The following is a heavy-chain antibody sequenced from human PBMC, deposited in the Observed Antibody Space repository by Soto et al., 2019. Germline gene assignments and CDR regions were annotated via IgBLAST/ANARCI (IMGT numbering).Heavy chain of an antibody. V-gene: IGHV3-30*18. D-gene: IGHD3-10*01. CDR3: AKDRAHYYGSGSYYYYYYGMDV. CDR2: ISYDGSNK. J-gene: IGHJ6*02. CDR1: GFTFSSYG. Sequence: QVQLVESGGGVVQPGRSLRLSCAASGFTFSSYGMHWVRQAPGKGLEWVAVISYDGSNKYYADSVKGRFTISRDNSKNTLYLQMNSLRAEDTAVYYCAKDRAHYYGSGSYYYYYYGMDVWGQGTTVTVSS.